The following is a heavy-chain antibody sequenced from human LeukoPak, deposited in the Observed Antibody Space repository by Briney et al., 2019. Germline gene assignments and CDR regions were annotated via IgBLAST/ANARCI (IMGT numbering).Heavy chain of an antibody. J-gene: IGHJ2*01. CDR2: IYYSGST. CDR1: GGSISSSSYY. V-gene: IGHV4-39*01. D-gene: IGHD6-13*01. CDR3: ARGEAAAAADWYFDL. Sequence: SETLSLTCTVSGGSISSSSYYWGWIRQPPGKGLEWIGSIYYSGSTYYNPSLKSRVTISVDTSKNQFSLKLSSVTAADTAVYYCARGEAAAAADWYFDLWGRGTLVTISS.